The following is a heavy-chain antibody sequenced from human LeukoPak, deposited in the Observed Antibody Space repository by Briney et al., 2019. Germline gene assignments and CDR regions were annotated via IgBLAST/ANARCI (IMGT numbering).Heavy chain of an antibody. J-gene: IGHJ4*02. CDR2: IRYDGNNQ. D-gene: IGHD6-13*01. V-gene: IGHV3-30*02. CDR1: GFSFSSYG. CDR3: ARGSSISAHPPCDC. Sequence: GGSLRLSCAASGFSFSSYGMHWVRQAPGKGLEWMSFIRYDGNNQYYADSVKGRFTISRDNAKNTLYLQMSSLRSDDTAVYYCARGSSISAHPPCDCWGQGTLVTVSS.